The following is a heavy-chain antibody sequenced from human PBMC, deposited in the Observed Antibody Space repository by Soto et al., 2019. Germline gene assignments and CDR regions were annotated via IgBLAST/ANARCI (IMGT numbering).Heavy chain of an antibody. V-gene: IGHV3-23*01. CDR2: ISGSGGST. Sequence: GGSLRLSCAASGFTFSSYAMSWVRQAPGKGLEWVSGISGSGGSTYYADSVKGRFTISRDNAKNTLYLQMNSLGAEDTALYYCSYDTFGDKDFWGQGTPVTVSS. D-gene: IGHD3-9*01. J-gene: IGHJ4*02. CDR1: GFTFSSYA. CDR3: SYDTFGDKDF.